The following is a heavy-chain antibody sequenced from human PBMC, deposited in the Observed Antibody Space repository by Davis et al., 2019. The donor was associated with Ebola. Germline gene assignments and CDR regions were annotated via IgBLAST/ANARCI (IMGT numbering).Heavy chain of an antibody. CDR2: MRSKANSYAT. CDR3: TGSGGSNDY. CDR1: GITSSPTL. J-gene: IGHJ4*02. Sequence: PSETLSLTCAASGITSSPTLFPLVRCASGKGLEWVGRMRSKANSYATAYAASVKGRFTISRDDSKNTAYLQMNSLQTEDTAVYYCTGSGGSNDYWGQGTLVTASS. D-gene: IGHD1-26*01. V-gene: IGHV3-73*01.